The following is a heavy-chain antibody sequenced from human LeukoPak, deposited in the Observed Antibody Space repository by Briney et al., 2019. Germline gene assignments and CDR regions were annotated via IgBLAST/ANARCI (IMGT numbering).Heavy chain of an antibody. D-gene: IGHD6-13*01. CDR3: ARGGIAAAGIYYGMDV. Sequence: GGSLRLSCAASGFTFSSYDMHWVRQATGKGLEWVSAIGTAGDTYYPGSVKGRFTISRENAKNSLYLQMNSLRAGDTAVYYCARGGIAAAGIYYGMDVWGQGTTVTVSS. CDR1: GFTFSSYD. CDR2: IGTAGDT. J-gene: IGHJ6*02. V-gene: IGHV3-13*01.